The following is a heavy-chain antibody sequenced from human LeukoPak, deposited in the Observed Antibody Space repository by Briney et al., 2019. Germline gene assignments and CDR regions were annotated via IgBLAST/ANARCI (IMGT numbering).Heavy chain of an antibody. D-gene: IGHD1-26*01. Sequence: GESLKISCQGSGYSFTSYWIDWVRQMPGKGLEWTGVIYPGDSDTRYSPSFQGQVTISADKSISTAYLQWSSLKASDTAMYYCARRRGGSYDYFDYWGQGTLVTVSS. CDR2: IYPGDSDT. V-gene: IGHV5-51*01. J-gene: IGHJ4*02. CDR1: GYSFTSYW. CDR3: ARRRGGSYDYFDY.